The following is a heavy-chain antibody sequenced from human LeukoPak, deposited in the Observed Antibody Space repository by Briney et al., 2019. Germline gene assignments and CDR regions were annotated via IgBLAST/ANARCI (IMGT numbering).Heavy chain of an antibody. D-gene: IGHD2-2*01. V-gene: IGHV3-11*01. CDR2: ISSSGSTI. Sequence: PGGSLRLSCAPSGFTFSDYYMSWIRQAPGKGLEWVPYISSSGSTIYYADSVKGRFTISRDNAKNSLYLQMNSLRAEDTAVYYCARDLDCSSTSCYRRKYNWFDPWGQGTLVTVSS. J-gene: IGHJ5*02. CDR1: GFTFSDYY. CDR3: ARDLDCSSTSCYRRKYNWFDP.